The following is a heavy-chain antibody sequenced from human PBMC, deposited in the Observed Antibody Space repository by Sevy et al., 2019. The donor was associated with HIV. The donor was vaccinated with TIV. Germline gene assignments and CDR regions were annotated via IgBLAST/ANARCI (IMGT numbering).Heavy chain of an antibody. CDR3: ARVGDIVATPATIGAFDI. Sequence: GGSLRLSCAASGFTFSSHWMHWVRQAPGKGLVWVSRINFDGSTTSSADSVKGLFTISRDNAKNTVFLQMNSLRAEDTALYYCARVGDIVATPATIGAFDIWGQGTMVTVSS. CDR1: GFTFSSHW. CDR2: INFDGSTT. J-gene: IGHJ3*02. V-gene: IGHV3-74*01. D-gene: IGHD2-2*02.